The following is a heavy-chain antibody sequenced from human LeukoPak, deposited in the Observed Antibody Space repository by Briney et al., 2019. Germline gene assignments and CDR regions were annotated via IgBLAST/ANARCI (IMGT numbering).Heavy chain of an antibody. J-gene: IGHJ6*02. D-gene: IGHD3-3*01. V-gene: IGHV1-3*01. CDR2: INAGNGNT. CDR3: ARGSLYYDFWSGYLEANGMDV. Sequence: GASVKVSCKASGYTFTSYAMHWVRQAPGQRLEWMGWINAGNGNTKYSQKFQGRVTITRDTSASTAYIELRSLRSEDTAMYYCARGSLYYDFWSGYLEANGMDVWGQGTTVTVSS. CDR1: GYTFTSYA.